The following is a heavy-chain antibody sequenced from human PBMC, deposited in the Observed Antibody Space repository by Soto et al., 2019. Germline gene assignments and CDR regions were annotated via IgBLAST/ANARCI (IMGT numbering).Heavy chain of an antibody. CDR3: AKLSNYYDSSGQYYFDY. J-gene: IGHJ4*02. CDR1: GGSISSSSYY. D-gene: IGHD3-22*01. Sequence: QLQLQESGPGLVKPSETLSLTCTVSGGSISSSSYYWGWIRQPPGKGLEWIGSIYYSGSTYYNPSLKSRVTISVDTSKNQFSLKLSSVTAADTAVYYCAKLSNYYDSSGQYYFDYWGQGTLVTVSS. CDR2: IYYSGST. V-gene: IGHV4-39*01.